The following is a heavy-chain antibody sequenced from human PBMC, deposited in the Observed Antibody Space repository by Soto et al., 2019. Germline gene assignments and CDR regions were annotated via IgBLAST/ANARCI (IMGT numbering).Heavy chain of an antibody. Sequence: EVQLLESGGGLVQPGGSLRLSCAASGFTFSSYAMSWVRQAPGKGLEWVSAISGSGGSTYYADSVKGRFTSSRDNSKGTLDLQMNSLRAEATAVYYCAKEGLELRSDDAFDIWGQGTMVTVSS. V-gene: IGHV3-23*01. CDR1: GFTFSSYA. J-gene: IGHJ3*02. CDR2: ISGSGGST. CDR3: AKEGLELRSDDAFDI. D-gene: IGHD1-7*01.